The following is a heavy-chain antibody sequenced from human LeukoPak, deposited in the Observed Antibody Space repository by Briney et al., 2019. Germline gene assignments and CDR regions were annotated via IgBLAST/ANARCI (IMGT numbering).Heavy chain of an antibody. CDR1: GGSISGYF. CDR3: ARGLVYCSGGSCYYYGMDV. CDR2: IYYSGST. J-gene: IGHJ6*02. V-gene: IGHV4-59*08. D-gene: IGHD2-15*01. Sequence: SETLSLTCTVSGGSISGYFWSWIRQPPGKGLEWIGYIYYSGSTNYNPSLKSRVTISVDTSKNQFSLKLSSVTAADTAVYYCARGLVYCSGGSCYYYGMDVWGQGTTVTVSS.